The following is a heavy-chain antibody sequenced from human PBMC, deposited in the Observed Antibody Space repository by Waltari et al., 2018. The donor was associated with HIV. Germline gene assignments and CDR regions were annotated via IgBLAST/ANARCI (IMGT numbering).Heavy chain of an antibody. CDR2: IKQDESEK. CDR1: GFTFNKYW. D-gene: IGHD3-22*01. CDR3: AREALYDSSGYYFDY. J-gene: IGHJ4*02. V-gene: IGHV3-7*01. Sequence: EVQLVESGGGLVQPGGSLRLSCAASGFTFNKYWMTWVRQAPGKGVEWVANIKQDESEKYYVDSLKGRFTISRDNAKNSLFLQMNSLRVEDTAVYYCAREALYDSSGYYFDYWGQGTLVTVSS.